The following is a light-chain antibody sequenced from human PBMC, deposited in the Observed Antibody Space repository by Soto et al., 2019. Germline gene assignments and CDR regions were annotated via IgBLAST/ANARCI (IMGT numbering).Light chain of an antibody. J-gene: IGKJ1*01. V-gene: IGKV3-20*01. Sequence: EIVLTQSPGTLSLSPGDRATLSCRASQSVSSSYLAWYQQRPGQAPRLLIYGASDRPTGIPDRFTGSGSGTDFTLIISRLEPEDFAVYYCQQYDRSPPWTFGQGTRVEVK. CDR3: QQYDRSPPWT. CDR1: QSVSSSY. CDR2: GAS.